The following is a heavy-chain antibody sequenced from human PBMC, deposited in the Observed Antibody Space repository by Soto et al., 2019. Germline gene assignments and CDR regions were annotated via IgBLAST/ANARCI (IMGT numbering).Heavy chain of an antibody. Sequence: QVQLEQSGPEVKKPGSSVKVSCKASGGTFCNSAISWVRQAPGQGLEWMGGIMPIFRTPDYAQKFQGRVTITADESASTAYMELTGLRSDDTAVYYCARDNDRPQLGGNYYYILDVWGHGTTVTVSS. J-gene: IGHJ6*02. D-gene: IGHD1-1*01. CDR3: ARDNDRPQLGGNYYYILDV. V-gene: IGHV1-69*12. CDR1: GGTFCNSA. CDR2: IMPIFRTP.